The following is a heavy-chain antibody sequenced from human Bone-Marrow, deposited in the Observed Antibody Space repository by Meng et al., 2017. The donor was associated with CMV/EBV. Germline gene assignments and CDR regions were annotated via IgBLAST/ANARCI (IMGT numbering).Heavy chain of an antibody. CDR3: ARAPRGSGSLMARY. J-gene: IGHJ4*02. Sequence: GGSLRLSCAASGFTFSSYWMHWVRHTPGKGLVWVSRINSDGSSTSYADSVKGRFTISRDNAKNTVFLQMNSLRAEDTAVYYCARAPRGSGSLMARYWGQGTPVTVSS. D-gene: IGHD1-26*01. CDR1: GFTFSSYW. CDR2: INSDGSST. V-gene: IGHV3-74*01.